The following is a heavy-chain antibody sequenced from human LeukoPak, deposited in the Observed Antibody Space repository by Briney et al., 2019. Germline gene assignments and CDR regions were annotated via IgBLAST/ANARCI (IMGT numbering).Heavy chain of an antibody. Sequence: PGRSLRLSCAASGFTFSSYGMHWVRQAPGKGLEWVVVISYDGSNKYYADSVKGRFTISRDNSKNTLYLQMNSLRAEDTAVYYCAKVPIVVVVAGIDYWGQGTLVTVSS. J-gene: IGHJ4*02. CDR3: AKVPIVVVVAGIDY. CDR2: ISYDGSNK. D-gene: IGHD2-15*01. CDR1: GFTFSSYG. V-gene: IGHV3-30*18.